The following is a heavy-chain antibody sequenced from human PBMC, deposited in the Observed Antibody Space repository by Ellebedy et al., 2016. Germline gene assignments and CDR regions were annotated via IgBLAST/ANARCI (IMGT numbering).Heavy chain of an antibody. CDR1: GGSISVYY. Sequence: SETLSLTCTVSGGSISVYYWSWIRQPPGKGLEWIGYIYNSGSTTYNPSLKSRVTISIDTSKNQFSLNLTSVTAADTAIYYCARDRELGYWGQGTLVTVSS. CDR2: IYNSGST. CDR3: ARDRELGY. D-gene: IGHD6-6*01. V-gene: IGHV4-59*01. J-gene: IGHJ4*02.